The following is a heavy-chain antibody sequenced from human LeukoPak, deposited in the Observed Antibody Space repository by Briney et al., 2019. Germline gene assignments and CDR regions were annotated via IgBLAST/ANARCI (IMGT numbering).Heavy chain of an antibody. J-gene: IGHJ4*02. D-gene: IGHD3-3*01. CDR3: ARSYEGYFDY. CDR1: GGSFSGYY. CDR2: INHSGST. Sequence: PSETLSLTCAVYGGSFSGYYWSWIRQPPGKGPEWIGEINHSGSTNYNSSLKSRVTISVDTSKNQFSLKLSSVTAADTAVYYCARSYEGYFDYWGQGTLVTVSS. V-gene: IGHV4-34*01.